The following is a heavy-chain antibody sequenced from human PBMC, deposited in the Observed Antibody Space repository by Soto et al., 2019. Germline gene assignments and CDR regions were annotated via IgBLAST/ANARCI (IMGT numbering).Heavy chain of an antibody. CDR1: GGSFSGYY. J-gene: IGHJ4*02. Sequence: QVQLQQWGAGLLKPSETLSLTCAVYGGSFSGYYWSWIRQPPGKGLEWIGEINHSGSTNYNPSLKRRVTISVDTSKNQFSLKLSSVTAADTAVYYCARGSTTLGRWQQLVLLYWGQGTLVTVSS. CDR2: INHSGST. CDR3: ARGSTTLGRWQQLVLLY. D-gene: IGHD6-13*01. V-gene: IGHV4-34*01.